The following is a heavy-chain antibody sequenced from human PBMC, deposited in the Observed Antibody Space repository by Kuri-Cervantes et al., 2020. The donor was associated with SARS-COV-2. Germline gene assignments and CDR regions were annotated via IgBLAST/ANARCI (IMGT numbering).Heavy chain of an antibody. CDR3: AKDTSYVGFDY. V-gene: IGHV3-7*01. D-gene: IGHD2/OR15-2a*01. CDR1: GFTFTNYW. J-gene: IGHJ4*02. Sequence: GESLKISCAASGFTFTNYWLNWVRQAPGKGLEWVANINQDGSEKQYVDSVKGRFTISRDNSKNTLYLQMNCLRAEDTTVYYCAKDTSYVGFDYWGQGTLVTVSS. CDR2: INQDGSEK.